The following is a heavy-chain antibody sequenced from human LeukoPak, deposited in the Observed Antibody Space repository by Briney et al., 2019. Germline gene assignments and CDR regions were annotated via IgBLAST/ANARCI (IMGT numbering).Heavy chain of an antibody. CDR2: IYYSGST. J-gene: IGHJ6*02. CDR1: GGSISSSSYY. D-gene: IGHD2-2*02. Sequence: SSETLSLTCTVSGGSISSSSYYWGWIRRPPGKGLEWIGSIYYSGSTNYNPSLKSRVTISVDTSKNQFSLKLSSVTAADTAVYYCARGYPGCSSTSCYTREYYYYGMDVWGQGTTVTVSS. CDR3: ARGYPGCSSTSCYTREYYYYGMDV. V-gene: IGHV4-39*07.